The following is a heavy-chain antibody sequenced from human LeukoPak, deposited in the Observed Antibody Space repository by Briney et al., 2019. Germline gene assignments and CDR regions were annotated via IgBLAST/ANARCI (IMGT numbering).Heavy chain of an antibody. V-gene: IGHV3-21*01. Sequence: GGSLRLSCAASGFTFRSYSMNWVRQAPGKGLEWVSSISSSSGYIYYADSVKGRFTISRDNAKNSLYLQMNSLRAEDTAVYYCARGRGFTLIDYWGQGTLVTVSS. CDR3: ARGRGFTLIDY. D-gene: IGHD5-12*01. J-gene: IGHJ4*02. CDR2: ISSSSGYI. CDR1: GFTFRSYS.